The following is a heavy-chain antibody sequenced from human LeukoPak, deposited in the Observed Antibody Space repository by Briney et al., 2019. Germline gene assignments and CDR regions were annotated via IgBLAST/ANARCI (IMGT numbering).Heavy chain of an antibody. Sequence: PSQTLSLTCTVSGDSISSGGTYWSWVRQPAGKGLEWIGRIYSSGTTNYNPSLKSRVTISVDTSKNQFSLKLNSVTAADTAVYYCARGFEYSVSSFDYWGQGTLVTVSS. CDR2: IYSSGTT. J-gene: IGHJ4*02. CDR1: GDSISSGGTY. D-gene: IGHD6-6*01. V-gene: IGHV4-61*02. CDR3: ARGFEYSVSSFDY.